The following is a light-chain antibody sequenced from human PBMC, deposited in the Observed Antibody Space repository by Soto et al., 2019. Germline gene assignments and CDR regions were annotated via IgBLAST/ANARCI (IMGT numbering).Light chain of an antibody. Sequence: DVVMTQSPVSLPVTLGQPSPISCRCSQSLVYIDGNTYLNWFLQRTGQCPXRPIYKVSNRDSGVPDRFSGSGSGTDFTLKISRVEAEDVGVYYCMQGTRWPLTFGGGTKV. V-gene: IGKV2-30*01. CDR3: MQGTRWPLT. CDR2: KVS. J-gene: IGKJ4*01. CDR1: QSLVYIDGNTY.